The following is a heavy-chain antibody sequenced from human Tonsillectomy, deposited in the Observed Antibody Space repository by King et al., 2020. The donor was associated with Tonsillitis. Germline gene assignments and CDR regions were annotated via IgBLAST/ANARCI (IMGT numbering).Heavy chain of an antibody. CDR1: GFTFSNYP. CDR3: ARDGPLGAKDYFDY. CDR2: ISYDGSYE. J-gene: IGHJ4*02. V-gene: IGHV3-30-3*01. Sequence: VKLVESGGGVVQPGKSLRLSCVASGFTFSNYPIHWVRQAPGKGLEWVAVISYDGSYEYYADSVKGRFTISRDNSKNTVYLQMNSLRGEDTGVYYCARDGPLGAKDYFDYWGQGTLVTVSS. D-gene: IGHD1-26*01.